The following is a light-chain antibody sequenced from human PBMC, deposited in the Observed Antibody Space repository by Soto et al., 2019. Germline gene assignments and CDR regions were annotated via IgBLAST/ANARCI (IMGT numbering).Light chain of an antibody. CDR1: PGISNF. CDR3: HKYKNAPSLN. V-gene: IGKV1-27*01. Sequence: DLQLTQSPSSLSASVGDRVTITCRASPGISNFLAWYPHKPGKVPKLLIYAASTLQSGVPTGSSGSGSVTDFTLTSSSLPPEDVAPYYCHKYKNAPSLNLGGRTKVESK. J-gene: IGKJ4*01. CDR2: AAS.